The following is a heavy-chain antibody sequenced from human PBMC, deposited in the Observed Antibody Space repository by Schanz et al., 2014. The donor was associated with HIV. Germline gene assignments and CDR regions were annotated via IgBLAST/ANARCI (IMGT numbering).Heavy chain of an antibody. V-gene: IGHV3-30*18. J-gene: IGHJ4*02. D-gene: IGHD6-6*01. CDR3: AKGWRGYSISSWVDY. Sequence: VHLVESGGGLVQPGGSLRLSCAASGFTFSSYGMYWVRQAPGKGLEWVAVISHDGSKKYYADSVRGRITISRDNSKNTLYLQMNSLRADDTAVYYCAKGWRGYSISSWVDYWGQGSLVTVSS. CDR1: GFTFSSYG. CDR2: ISHDGSKK.